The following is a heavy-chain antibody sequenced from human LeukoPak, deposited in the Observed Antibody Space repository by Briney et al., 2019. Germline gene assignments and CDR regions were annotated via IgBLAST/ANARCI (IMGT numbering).Heavy chain of an antibody. J-gene: IGHJ4*02. D-gene: IGHD3-9*01. CDR3: ARGYFDWSSTRVFGY. CDR1: GFTFSSYS. Sequence: GGSLRLSCAASGFTFSSYSMNWVRQAPGKGLEWVSSISSSSSYIYYADSVKGRFTISRDNAKNSLYLQMNSLRAEDTAVYYCARGYFDWSSTRVFGYWGQGTLVTVSS. CDR2: ISSSSSYI. V-gene: IGHV3-21*01.